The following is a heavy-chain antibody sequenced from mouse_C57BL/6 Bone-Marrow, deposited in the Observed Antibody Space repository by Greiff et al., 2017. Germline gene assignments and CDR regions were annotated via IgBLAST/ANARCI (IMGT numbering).Heavy chain of an antibody. D-gene: IGHD2-9*01. J-gene: IGHJ4*01. Sequence: EVKLMESGGGLVKPGGSLKLSCAASGFTFSDYGMHWVRQAPEKGLEWVAYISSGSSTIYYADTVKGRFTISRDNAKNTVFLQMTSLRSEDTAMXYCARTFYGYDGGYYAMDYWGQGTSVTVSS. CDR3: ARTFYGYDGGYYAMDY. CDR2: ISSGSSTI. CDR1: GFTFSDYG. V-gene: IGHV5-17*01.